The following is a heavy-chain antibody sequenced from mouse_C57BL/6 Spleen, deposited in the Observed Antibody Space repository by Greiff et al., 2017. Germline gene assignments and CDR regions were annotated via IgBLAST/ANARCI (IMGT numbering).Heavy chain of an antibody. Sequence: EVKLVESGGGLVQPGGSLSLSCAASGFTFTDYYMSWVRQPPGKALAWLGFIRNKANGYTTEYSASVKGRFTISRDNSQSILYLQMNALRAEDSATDYCARWGGYGSSYGYFDVWGTGTTVTVSS. D-gene: IGHD1-1*01. CDR2: IRNKANGYTT. CDR3: ARWGGYGSSYGYFDV. J-gene: IGHJ1*03. CDR1: GFTFTDYY. V-gene: IGHV7-3*01.